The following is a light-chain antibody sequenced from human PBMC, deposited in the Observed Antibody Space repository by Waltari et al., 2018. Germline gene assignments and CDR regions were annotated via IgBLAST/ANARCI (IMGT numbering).Light chain of an antibody. CDR3: VAWDDTVNGLV. J-gene: IGLJ2*01. CDR1: SSNIGSNV. Sequence: QSVLTQPPSASGTPGQRVTISCSGSSSNIGSNVVNWHRQVPGAAPTLLIYSNTQRPSGVPDRFSASKSGTSASLAISGLQSDDEADYYCVAWDDTVNGLVFGAGTKLTAL. CDR2: SNT. V-gene: IGLV1-44*01.